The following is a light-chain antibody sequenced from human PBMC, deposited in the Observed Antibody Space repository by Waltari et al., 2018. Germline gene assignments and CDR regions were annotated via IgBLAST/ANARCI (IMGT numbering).Light chain of an antibody. CDR1: QDIDSW. J-gene: IGKJ1*01. Sequence: DVQMTQSPSALSASVGERVIITCWASQDIDSWLAWYQQKPGKAPTLLIYKASTLATGVPSRFSGGGSGTEFTLTINNVQPDDFATYFCQQYTSPSTFGPGTKLEV. CDR2: KAS. CDR3: QQYTSPST. V-gene: IGKV1-5*03.